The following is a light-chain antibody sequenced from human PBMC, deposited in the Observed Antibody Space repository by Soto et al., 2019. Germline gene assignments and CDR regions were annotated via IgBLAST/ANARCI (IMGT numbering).Light chain of an antibody. CDR2: DVS. Sequence: QSALTQPRSVSGSPGQSVTISCTGTSSDVGGYNYVSWYQQHPGKAPKLMIYDVSKRPSGVPDRFSGSKSGNTASLTISGLQAEDEADYYCCSYAGSYPYVLGTGTKLTVL. CDR1: SSDVGGYNY. V-gene: IGLV2-11*01. CDR3: CSYAGSYPYV. J-gene: IGLJ1*01.